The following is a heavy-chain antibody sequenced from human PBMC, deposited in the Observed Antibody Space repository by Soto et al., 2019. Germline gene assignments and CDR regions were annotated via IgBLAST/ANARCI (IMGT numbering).Heavy chain of an antibody. CDR3: ARFPSDY. CDR2: INHSGST. CDR1: GGSFSGYY. Sequence: SETLSLTCAVYGGSFSGYYWSWIRQPPGKGLEWIGEINHSGSTNYNPSLKSRVTISVDTSKNQFSLKLSSVTAADTAVYYCARFPSDYWGPGTLVTVSS. V-gene: IGHV4-34*01. J-gene: IGHJ4*02.